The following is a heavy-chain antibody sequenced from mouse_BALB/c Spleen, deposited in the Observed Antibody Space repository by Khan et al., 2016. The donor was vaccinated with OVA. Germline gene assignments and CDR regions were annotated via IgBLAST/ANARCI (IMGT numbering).Heavy chain of an antibody. V-gene: IGHV1-80*01. J-gene: IGHJ3*01. Sequence: QVQLQQSGAELVRPGSSVKISCKASGYAFSNYWMNWVKQRPGQGLEWIGQIYPGDGDTSFNGKFRGKATLTADKSSSTAYMQLSSLTSEDSAVYFSARSEYDYFAYWGQGTLVTVSA. CDR2: IYPGDGDT. D-gene: IGHD2-14*01. CDR1: GYAFSNYW. CDR3: ARSEYDYFAY.